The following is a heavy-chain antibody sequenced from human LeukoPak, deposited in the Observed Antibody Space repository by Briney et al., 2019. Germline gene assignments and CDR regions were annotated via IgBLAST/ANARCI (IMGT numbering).Heavy chain of an antibody. D-gene: IGHD2-2*01. CDR2: ISGSGTST. V-gene: IGHV3-23*01. CDR1: GFIFSSYA. CDR3: AKGSWYASSSDEDY. Sequence: GGSLRLSCVASGFIFSSYAMTWVRQTPGKGLEWVSGISGSGTSTYYAASVRGRLTVSRDSAMSTLYLQMDSLRAEDTAVYYCAKGSWYASSSDEDYWGQGTLVTVSS. J-gene: IGHJ4*02.